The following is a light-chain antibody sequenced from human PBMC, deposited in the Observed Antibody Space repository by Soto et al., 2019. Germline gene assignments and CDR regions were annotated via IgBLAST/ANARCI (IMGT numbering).Light chain of an antibody. CDR1: QSLLYNNTFNY. J-gene: IGKJ5*01. V-gene: IGKV2-28*01. CDR3: MQALQSLT. CDR2: LGS. Sequence: EIVMTQSPLTLPVTPGEPASMSCRSSQSLLYNNTFNYLDWHLQKPGQPPHLLIYLGSNRASGVPDRFSGSGSGTDFSLKISRVEAEDVGTYDCMQALQSLTFGQGTRLEIK.